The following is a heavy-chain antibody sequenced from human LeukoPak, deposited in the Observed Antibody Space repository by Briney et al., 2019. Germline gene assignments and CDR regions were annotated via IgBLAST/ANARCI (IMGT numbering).Heavy chain of an antibody. CDR2: INPSGGST. J-gene: IGHJ4*02. D-gene: IGHD3-22*01. Sequence: ASVKVSCKASGYTFTSYYMHWVRQAPGQGLEWMGIINPSGGSTSYAQKFQGRVTMTRDMSTSTVYMELSSLRSEDTAVYYCARDRTYYYDSSGPYGHYWGQGTLVTVSS. CDR1: GYTFTSYY. V-gene: IGHV1-46*01. CDR3: ARDRTYYYDSSGPYGHY.